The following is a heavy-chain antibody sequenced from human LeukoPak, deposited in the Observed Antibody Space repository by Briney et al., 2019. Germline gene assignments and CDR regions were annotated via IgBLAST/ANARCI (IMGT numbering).Heavy chain of an antibody. CDR1: GYTFTDCY. V-gene: IGHV1-8*02. J-gene: IGHJ4*02. Sequence: ASVKISCKVSGYTFTDCYMHWVQQAPGKGLEWMGWMNPNSGNTGYAQKFQGRVTMTRNTFINTAYMELSSLRSEDTAVYYCAREYSSSDDYWGLGTLVTVSS. CDR2: MNPNSGNT. CDR3: AREYSSSDDY. D-gene: IGHD6-19*01.